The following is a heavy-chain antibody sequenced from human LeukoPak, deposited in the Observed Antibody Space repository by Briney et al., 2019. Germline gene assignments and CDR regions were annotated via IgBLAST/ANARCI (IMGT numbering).Heavy chain of an antibody. J-gene: IGHJ4*02. CDR3: ARGHKAEGYGDLKDFDY. Sequence: ASVKVSCKASGYTFTSYAISWVRQATGQGLEWMGWISAYNGNTNYAQKLQGRVTMTTDTSTSTAYMELRSLRSDDTAVYYCARGHKAEGYGDLKDFDYWGQGTLVTVSS. V-gene: IGHV1-18*01. CDR1: GYTFTSYA. CDR2: ISAYNGNT. D-gene: IGHD4-17*01.